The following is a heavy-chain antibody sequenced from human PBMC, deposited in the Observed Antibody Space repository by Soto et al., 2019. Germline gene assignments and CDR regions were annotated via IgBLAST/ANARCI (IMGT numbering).Heavy chain of an antibody. CDR3: AKGTQMAAVLDN. J-gene: IGHJ4*02. CDR2: ISYDEKTK. Sequence: QVQLVESGGGVVQPGRSLRLSCAASGFTFSTYGMHWVRQAPGKGLEGLAVISYDEKTKYYAESVKARFTISRDNSKNTLFLQMNRLRSEDTAVYYCAKGTQMAAVLDNWGQGTLVTVSS. CDR1: GFTFSTYG. D-gene: IGHD6-25*01. V-gene: IGHV3-30*18.